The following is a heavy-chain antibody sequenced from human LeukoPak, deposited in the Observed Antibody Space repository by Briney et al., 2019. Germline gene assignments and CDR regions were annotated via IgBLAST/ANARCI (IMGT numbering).Heavy chain of an antibody. CDR3: AEVSRFAVVPAAMLDY. V-gene: IGHV3-23*01. CDR1: GFTFRSYA. Sequence: GGSLRLSCAASGFTFRSYAMSWVRQAPGKGLEWVSEISGSGDITYYADSVKGRFTMSRDNFKNTLYLQMNSLRAEDTAVYYCAEVSRFAVVPAAMLDYWGQGIQVTVSS. D-gene: IGHD2-2*01. J-gene: IGHJ4*02. CDR2: ISGSGDIT.